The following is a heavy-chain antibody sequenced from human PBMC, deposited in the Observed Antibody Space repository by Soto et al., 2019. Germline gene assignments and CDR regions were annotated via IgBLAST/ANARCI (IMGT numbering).Heavy chain of an antibody. CDR1: GFIFSSYW. CDR2: INSDGSST. Sequence: EVQLVESGGGLVQPGGSLRLSCAASGFIFSSYWMHWVRQAPGKGLVWVSRINSDGSSTSYADSVKGRFTISRDNAKNTLYLQMNSLRAEDTAVYYCARGIAVAGTGDYWGQGTLVTVSS. J-gene: IGHJ4*02. V-gene: IGHV3-74*01. D-gene: IGHD6-19*01. CDR3: ARGIAVAGTGDY.